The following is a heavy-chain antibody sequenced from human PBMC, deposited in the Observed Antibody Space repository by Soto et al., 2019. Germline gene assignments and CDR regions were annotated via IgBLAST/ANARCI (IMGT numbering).Heavy chain of an antibody. CDR3: ARDIFGAGGSKDGAGAFDI. Sequence: QVQLVQSGAEVKKPGSSVKVSCKASGGTFSSYTISWVRQAPGQGLEWMGRIIPILGIANYAQKFQGRVTITADKSTSTAYMELSSLRSEDTAVYYCARDIFGAGGSKDGAGAFDIWGQGTMVTVSS. CDR1: GGTFSSYT. CDR2: IIPILGIA. D-gene: IGHD3-10*02. J-gene: IGHJ3*02. V-gene: IGHV1-69*08.